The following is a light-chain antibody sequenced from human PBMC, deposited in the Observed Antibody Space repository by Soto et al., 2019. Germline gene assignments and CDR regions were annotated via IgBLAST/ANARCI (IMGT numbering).Light chain of an antibody. CDR3: QSADSSGTYVV. Sequence: SYELTQPPSVSVSPGQTARITCSGDALPKQYAYWYPQKPVQAPVLVIYKDSERPSGIPERFSGASSGTTVTLTSSGVQAADEADYYCQSADSSGTYVVFGGGTQLTVL. V-gene: IGLV3-25*03. CDR2: KDS. CDR1: ALPKQY. J-gene: IGLJ2*01.